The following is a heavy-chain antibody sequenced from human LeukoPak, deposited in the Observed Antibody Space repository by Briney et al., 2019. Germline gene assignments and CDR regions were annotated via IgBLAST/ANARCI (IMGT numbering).Heavy chain of an antibody. D-gene: IGHD4-17*01. CDR3: ARVRKSLRDYGDYSINY. CDR1: GFTFSDYY. J-gene: IGHJ4*02. V-gene: IGHV3-11*06. Sequence: PGGSLRLSCAASGFTFSDYYMSWIRQAPGKGREWVSYISSSSSYTNYADSVKGRFTISRDNAKNSLYLQMNSLRAEDTAVYYCARVRKSLRDYGDYSINYWGQGTLVTVSS. CDR2: ISSSSSYT.